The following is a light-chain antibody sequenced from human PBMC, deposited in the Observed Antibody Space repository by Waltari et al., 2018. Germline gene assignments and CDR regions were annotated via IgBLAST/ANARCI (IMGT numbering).Light chain of an antibody. V-gene: IGKV3-20*01. CDR1: QSLTKRY. Sequence: VLTQSPGTLSLSPGERATLSCRASQSLTKRYLAWYQQKPGQAPRLLMYGASSRAAGIPDSVSGSGSGTDFTLTISRLEPEDFAVYYCQQYGSSVLYTFGQGTKLEIK. J-gene: IGKJ2*01. CDR2: GAS. CDR3: QQYGSSVLYT.